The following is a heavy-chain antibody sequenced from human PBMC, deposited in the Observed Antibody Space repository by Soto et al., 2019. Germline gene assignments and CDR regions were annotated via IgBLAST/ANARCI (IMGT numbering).Heavy chain of an antibody. V-gene: IGHV3-64D*06. CDR1: GFTFNSYP. CDR3: VKPVTATSDDAFEI. J-gene: IGHJ3*02. Sequence: GGSLTLSYSSSGFTFNSYPMHWVLQAPGNALKYVSGISSDGITTYYADSVKGRFTIFRDDSKSTLYLQRSSLRAEDTSVYYWVKPVTATSDDAFEIPGQGTIVTVSS. D-gene: IGHD4-17*01. CDR2: ISSDGITT.